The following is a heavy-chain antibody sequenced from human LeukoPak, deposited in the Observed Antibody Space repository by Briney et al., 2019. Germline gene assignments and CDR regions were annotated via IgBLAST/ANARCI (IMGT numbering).Heavy chain of an antibody. Sequence: GGSLRLSCAAAGFTFDDYAMHWVRQAPGKGLEWVSGISWNSGSIGYADSVKGRFTISRDNAKNSLYLQMNSLRAEDTALYYCANDFTAMVRGGDYWGQGTLVTVSS. CDR2: ISWNSGSI. V-gene: IGHV3-9*01. CDR3: ANDFTAMVRGGDY. J-gene: IGHJ4*02. CDR1: GFTFDDYA. D-gene: IGHD5-18*01.